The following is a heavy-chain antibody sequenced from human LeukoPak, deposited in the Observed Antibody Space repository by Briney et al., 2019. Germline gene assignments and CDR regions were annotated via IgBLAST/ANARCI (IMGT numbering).Heavy chain of an antibody. CDR2: IYSGGST. CDR3: ARDKVLYGDVGSGWFDP. Sequence: GGSLRLSCAASGFTVSSNYMSWVRQAPGKGLEWVSVIYSGGSTYYADSVKGRFTISRDNSKNTLYLQMNSLRAEDTAVYYCARDKVLYGDVGSGWFDPWGQGTLVTVSS. V-gene: IGHV3-53*01. D-gene: IGHD4-17*01. J-gene: IGHJ5*02. CDR1: GFTVSSNY.